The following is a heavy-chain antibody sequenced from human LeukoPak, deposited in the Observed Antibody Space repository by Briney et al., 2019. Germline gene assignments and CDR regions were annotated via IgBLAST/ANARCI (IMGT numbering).Heavy chain of an antibody. J-gene: IGHJ4*02. D-gene: IGHD3-22*01. CDR1: GFTFSSNG. Sequence: GGSLRLSCAAPGFTFSSNGMHWVRQAPGKGLEWVAVIWHDGSNKYYSDPVKGRFTISRDNSKNTLYLQMNSLRVEDTAVHYCARDGSSGYLHFDYWGQGTLVTVSS. V-gene: IGHV3-33*01. CDR2: IWHDGSNK. CDR3: ARDGSSGYLHFDY.